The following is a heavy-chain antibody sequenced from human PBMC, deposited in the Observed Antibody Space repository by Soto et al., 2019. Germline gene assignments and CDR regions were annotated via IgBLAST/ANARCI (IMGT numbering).Heavy chain of an antibody. J-gene: IGHJ3*02. CDR3: AAVRYDSSGYYLTLAFDI. Sequence: GASVKVSCKASGYIFTEYHIHWVRQAPGQGLEFMGWINTNNDCAGSAQQFQGRVTVTRDTSINTDYLELSNLRSHDTALYYRAAVRYDSSGYYLTLAFDIWDQGTMVDASS. CDR2: INTNNDCA. CDR1: GYIFTEYH. V-gene: IGHV1-2*02. D-gene: IGHD3-22*01.